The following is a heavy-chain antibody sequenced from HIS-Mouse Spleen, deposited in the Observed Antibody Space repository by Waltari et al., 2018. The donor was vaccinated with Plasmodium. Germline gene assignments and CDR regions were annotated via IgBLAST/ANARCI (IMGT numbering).Heavy chain of an antibody. CDR3: ARVTAAAGTS. V-gene: IGHV4-39*07. CDR2: SDYGGYT. CDR1: GGSISSSSYY. J-gene: IGHJ5*02. Sequence: QLQLQESGPGLVKPSETLSLTCTVSGGSISSSSYYWGWIRQPPGKGLGWIGCSDYGGYTYYNPSLMTRVTISVDTSKNQVSLKLSSVTAADTAVYYCARVTAAAGTSWGQGTLVTVSS. D-gene: IGHD6-13*01.